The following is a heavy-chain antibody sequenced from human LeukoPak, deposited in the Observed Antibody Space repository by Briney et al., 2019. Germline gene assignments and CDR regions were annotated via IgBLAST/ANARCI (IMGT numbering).Heavy chain of an antibody. D-gene: IGHD6-19*01. CDR2: IYYSGST. CDR1: GGSFSGYY. Sequence: PSETLSLTCAVYGGSFSGYYWSWIRQPPGKGLEWIGYIYYSGSTNYNPSLKSRVTISVDTSKNQFSLKLSSVTAADTAVYYCARYSGWTYTYYYYGMDVWGQGTTVTVSS. CDR3: ARYSGWTYTYYYYGMDV. J-gene: IGHJ6*02. V-gene: IGHV4-59*08.